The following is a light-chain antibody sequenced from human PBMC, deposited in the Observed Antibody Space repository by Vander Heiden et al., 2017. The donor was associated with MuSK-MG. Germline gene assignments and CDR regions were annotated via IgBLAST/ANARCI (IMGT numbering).Light chain of an antibody. Sequence: QMTQSPSSLSASIEDRVTITCRASLGIARFVAWYQQRPGSAPRLLIYDASTLQSGVPSRFSGSGSETDFALTISGLQAEDAATYYCQKYNRAPGTFGGGTKVEIK. V-gene: IGKV1-27*01. CDR1: LGIARF. J-gene: IGKJ4*01. CDR2: DAS. CDR3: QKYNRAPGT.